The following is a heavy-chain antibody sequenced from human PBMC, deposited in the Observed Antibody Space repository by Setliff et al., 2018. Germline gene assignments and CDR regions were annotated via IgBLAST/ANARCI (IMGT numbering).Heavy chain of an antibody. J-gene: IGHJ6*02. CDR1: GISRYT. Sequence: LRLSCAASGISRYTMSWVRQAPGKGLEWVASISSSSVHIYHAASVRGRFTISRDNTKNSLYLQMDSLRVEDTAVYYCAGRLGASTRYYYYGLDVWGQGTTVTVSS. V-gene: IGHV3-21*01. CDR3: AGRLGASTRYYYYGLDV. CDR2: ISSSSVHI. D-gene: IGHD3-16*01.